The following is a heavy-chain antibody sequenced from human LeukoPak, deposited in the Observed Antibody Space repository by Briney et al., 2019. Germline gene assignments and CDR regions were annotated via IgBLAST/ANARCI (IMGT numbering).Heavy chain of an antibody. J-gene: IGHJ3*02. CDR3: AHRARGYSGYDHNDAFDI. CDR2: IIPIFGTA. CDR1: GYTFTSYA. Sequence: GASVKVSCKASGYTFTSYAMNWVRQAPGQGLEWMGGIIPIFGTANYAQKFQGRVTITADESTSTAYMELSSLRSEDTAVYYCAHRARGYSGYDHNDAFDIWGQGTMVTVSS. V-gene: IGHV1-69*13. D-gene: IGHD5-12*01.